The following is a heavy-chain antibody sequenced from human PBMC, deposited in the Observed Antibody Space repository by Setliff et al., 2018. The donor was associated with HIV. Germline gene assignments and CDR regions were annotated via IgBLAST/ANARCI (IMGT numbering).Heavy chain of an antibody. Sequence: GGSLRLSCAASGFSVSSPYMSWVRQAPGKGLEWVSVIYSGDSGGSTYYTDSVKGRFTISRDNAKNSLYLQMNSLRAEDAAVYYCATDLHWAFDYWGQGSLVTVSS. J-gene: IGHJ4*02. V-gene: IGHV3-53*01. CDR1: GFSVSSPY. D-gene: IGHD7-27*01. CDR3: ATDLHWAFDY. CDR2: IYSGDSGGST.